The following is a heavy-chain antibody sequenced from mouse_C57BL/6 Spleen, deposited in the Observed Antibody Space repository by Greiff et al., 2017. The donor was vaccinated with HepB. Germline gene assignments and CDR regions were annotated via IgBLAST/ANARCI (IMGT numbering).Heavy chain of an antibody. CDR2: INYDGSST. D-gene: IGHD2-13*01. CDR1: GFTFSDYY. J-gene: IGHJ1*01. V-gene: IGHV5-16*01. Sequence: EVMLVESEGGLVQPGSSMKLSCTASGFTFSDYYMAWVRQVPEKGLEWVANINYDGSSTYYLDSLKSRFIISRDNAKNILYLQMSSLKSEDTATYYGARGPVTGRLVPHWYSDVWAQGTPAPVPP. CDR3: ARGPVTGRLVPHWYSDV.